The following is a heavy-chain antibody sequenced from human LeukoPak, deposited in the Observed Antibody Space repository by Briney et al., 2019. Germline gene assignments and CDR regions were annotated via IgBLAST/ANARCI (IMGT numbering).Heavy chain of an antibody. Sequence: GGSLRLSCAASGFTFSSYWMSWVRQAPGKGRAWVANIKEDGSETYYVDSVKGRFTISRDNAKNSLYLQMNSLRAEDTAVYYCGYYDRSGYYYYFDYWGQGNLVTVSS. CDR1: GFTFSSYW. CDR2: IKEDGSET. D-gene: IGHD3-22*01. J-gene: IGHJ4*02. CDR3: GYYDRSGYYYYFDY. V-gene: IGHV3-7*01.